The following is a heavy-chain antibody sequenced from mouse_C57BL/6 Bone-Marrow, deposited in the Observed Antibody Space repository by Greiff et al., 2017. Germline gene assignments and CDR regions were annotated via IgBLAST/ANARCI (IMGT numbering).Heavy chain of an antibody. D-gene: IGHD1-1*01. CDR3: ARWGTTVVDY. Sequence: VQLQQSGPELVKPGASVKISCKASGYTFTDYYMNWVKQSHGKSLEWIGEINPNNGGTSYNQKFKGKATMTVDKSSITAYMELRSLTSEDSAVYYCARWGTTVVDYWGQGTTLTVSS. CDR2: INPNNGGT. J-gene: IGHJ2*01. V-gene: IGHV1-26*01. CDR1: GYTFTDYY.